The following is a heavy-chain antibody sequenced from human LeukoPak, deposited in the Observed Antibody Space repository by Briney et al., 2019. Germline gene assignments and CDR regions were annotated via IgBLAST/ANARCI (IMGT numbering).Heavy chain of an antibody. CDR2: ISYDGSNK. J-gene: IGHJ3*02. V-gene: IGHV3-30*18. Sequence: GRSQRLSCAASGFTFSSYGMHWVRQAPGKGLEWVAVISYDGSNKYYADSVKGRFTISRDNSKNTLYLQMNSLRAEDTAVYYCAKDLAVAGPYDAFDIWGQGTMVTVSS. CDR3: AKDLAVAGPYDAFDI. CDR1: GFTFSSYG. D-gene: IGHD6-19*01.